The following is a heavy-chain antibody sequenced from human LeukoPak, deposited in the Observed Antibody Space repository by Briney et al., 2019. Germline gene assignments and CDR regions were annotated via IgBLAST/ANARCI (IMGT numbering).Heavy chain of an antibody. J-gene: IGHJ3*02. Sequence: PGGSLRLSCAASGFTFSSYGMHWVRQAPGKGLEWVAVISYDGSNKYYADSVKGRFTISRDNSKNTLYLQMNSLRAEDTAVYYCAKSDYYGPPAAFDIWGQGTMVTVSS. CDR3: AKSDYYGPPAAFDI. CDR1: GFTFSSYG. D-gene: IGHD3-10*01. CDR2: ISYDGSNK. V-gene: IGHV3-30*18.